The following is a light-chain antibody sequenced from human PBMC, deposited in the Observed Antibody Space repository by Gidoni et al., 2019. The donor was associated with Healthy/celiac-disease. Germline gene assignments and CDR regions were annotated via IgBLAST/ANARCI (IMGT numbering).Light chain of an antibody. CDR2: EVS. V-gene: IGLV2-8*01. CDR1: SSDVGGYNY. Sequence: QSAVTQPPAASGAPGQSVTISCTGTSSDVGGYNYVSWYQQPPGKAPKLMIYEVSKRPSGVPDRFSGSKSGNTASLTVSGLQAEDEADYYCSSYAGSNNFWVFGGGTKLTVL. J-gene: IGLJ3*02. CDR3: SSYAGSNNFWV.